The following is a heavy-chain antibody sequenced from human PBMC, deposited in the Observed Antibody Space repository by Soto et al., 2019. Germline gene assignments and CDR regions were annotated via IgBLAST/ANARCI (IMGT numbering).Heavy chain of an antibody. J-gene: IGHJ5*02. D-gene: IGHD5-12*01. CDR3: ARVAPLGNWFDP. V-gene: IGHV3-74*01. CDR1: GFTFSSYW. CDR2: INSDGSST. Sequence: PGGSLRLSCAASGFTFSSYWMHWVRQAPGKGLVWVSRINSDGSSTSYADSVKGRFTISRDNAKNTLYLQMNSLRAEDTAVYYCARVAPLGNWFDPWGQGTLVTVSS.